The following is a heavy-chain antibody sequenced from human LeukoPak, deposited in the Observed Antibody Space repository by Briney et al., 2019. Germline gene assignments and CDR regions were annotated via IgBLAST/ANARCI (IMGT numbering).Heavy chain of an antibody. D-gene: IGHD2-2*01. CDR2: INWSGGST. Sequence: GGSLRLSCAASGFTFYDYGLTWVRHAPGKGLEWVSSINWSGGSTAYTDSVKGRFTISRDTAKNSLSLQMNSLRAEDTAVYYCARDQGYCTSASCRGDAFDVWGQGSMVSVSS. CDR1: GFTFYDYG. CDR3: ARDQGYCTSASCRGDAFDV. J-gene: IGHJ3*01. V-gene: IGHV3-20*04.